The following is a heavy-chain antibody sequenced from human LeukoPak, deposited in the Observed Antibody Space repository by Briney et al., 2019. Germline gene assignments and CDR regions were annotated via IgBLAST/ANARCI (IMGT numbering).Heavy chain of an antibody. Sequence: PGGSLRLSCAASGFTFSSYEMNWVRQAPGKGLEWVSYISSSGSTIYYADSVKGRFTISRDNAKNSLYLQMNSLRAEDTAVYYCASSSGWSHDAFDIWGKGTMVTVSS. V-gene: IGHV3-48*03. CDR3: ASSSGWSHDAFDI. D-gene: IGHD6-19*01. CDR1: GFTFSSYE. J-gene: IGHJ3*02. CDR2: ISSSGSTI.